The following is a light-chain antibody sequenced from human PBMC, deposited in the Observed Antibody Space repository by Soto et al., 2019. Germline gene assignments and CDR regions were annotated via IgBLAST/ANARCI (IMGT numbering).Light chain of an antibody. CDR3: QQYDSLLT. CDR1: QSVSSSL. CDR2: GVS. V-gene: IGKV3-20*01. Sequence: DIVLTQSPGSLSLSPGERATLSCRASQSVSSSLLAWYQQKPGQAPRLLIYGVSRRATGIPDRFTGSGSGTDFTLTISRLEPEDFAVYYCQQYDSLLTFGLGTKVEIK. J-gene: IGKJ1*01.